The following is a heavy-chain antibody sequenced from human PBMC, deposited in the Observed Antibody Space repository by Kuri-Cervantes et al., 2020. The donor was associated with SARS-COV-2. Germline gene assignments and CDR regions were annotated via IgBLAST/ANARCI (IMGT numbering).Heavy chain of an antibody. J-gene: IGHJ6*02. CDR1: GFSFNDQY. Sequence: GGSLRLSCAVSGFSFNDQYMSWIRQAPGKGLEWVAVIWYDGSNKYYADSVKGRFTISRDNSKNTLYLQMNSLRAEDTAVYYCARDPPHGTDYGGSMDVWGQGTTVTVSS. CDR3: ARDPPHGTDYGGSMDV. V-gene: IGHV3-33*01. CDR2: IWYDGSNK. D-gene: IGHD4-23*01.